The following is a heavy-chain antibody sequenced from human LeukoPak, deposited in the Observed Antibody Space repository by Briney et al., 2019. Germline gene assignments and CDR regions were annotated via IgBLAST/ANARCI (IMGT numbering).Heavy chain of an antibody. V-gene: IGHV4-31*03. D-gene: IGHD3-22*01. CDR1: GGSISSGGYY. CDR2: IYYSGST. J-gene: IGHJ3*02. Sequence: SQTLSLTCTVSGGSISSGGYYWSWIRQHPGKGLEWIGYIYYSGSTYYNPSLKSRVTISVDTSKNQFSLKLSSVTAADTAVYYCARDWYYDSSGYQNAFNIWGQGTMVTVSS. CDR3: ARDWYYDSSGYQNAFNI.